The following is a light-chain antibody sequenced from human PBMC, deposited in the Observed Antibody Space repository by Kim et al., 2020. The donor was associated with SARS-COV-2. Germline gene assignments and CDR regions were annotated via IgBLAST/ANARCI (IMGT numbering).Light chain of an antibody. CDR2: GAS. V-gene: IGKV3-20*01. J-gene: IGKJ5*01. CDR3: QQYAGSPPIT. Sequence: EIVLTQSPGTLSLSPGERATLSCGASQSVNSVYLAWYQQKPGQAPRLLIYGASSRATGIPDRFSGSGSGTDFTLTISRVEPEDFAVYYCQQYAGSPPITFGQGTRLEIK. CDR1: QSVNSVY.